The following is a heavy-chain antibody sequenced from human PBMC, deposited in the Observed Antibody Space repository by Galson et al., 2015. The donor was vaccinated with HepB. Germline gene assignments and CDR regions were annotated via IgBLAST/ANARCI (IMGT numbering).Heavy chain of an antibody. CDR1: GYTFTSYG. D-gene: IGHD2-21*02. CDR3: AVRLHRDYYYGMDV. Sequence: SVKVSCKASGYTFTSYGISWVRQAPGQGLEWMGWISAYNGNTNYAQKLQGRVTMTTDTSTSTAYMELRSLRSDDTAVYYCAVRLHRDYYYGMDVWGQGTTVTVSS. CDR2: ISAYNGNT. V-gene: IGHV1-18*04. J-gene: IGHJ6*02.